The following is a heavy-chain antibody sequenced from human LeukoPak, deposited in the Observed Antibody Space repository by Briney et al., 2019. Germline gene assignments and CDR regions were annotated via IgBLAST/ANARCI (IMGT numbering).Heavy chain of an antibody. CDR3: ARQHHGSGTIDH. CDR2: INPSGGST. Sequence: ASVKVSCKASGYTFTSYYMHWVRQAPGQGLEWMGIINPSGGSTSYAQKFQGRVTIAVDTSKNHFSLRLSSVTAADTAVYYCARQHHGSGTIDHWGQGTLVIVSS. CDR1: GYTFTSYY. D-gene: IGHD3-10*01. V-gene: IGHV1-46*01. J-gene: IGHJ4*02.